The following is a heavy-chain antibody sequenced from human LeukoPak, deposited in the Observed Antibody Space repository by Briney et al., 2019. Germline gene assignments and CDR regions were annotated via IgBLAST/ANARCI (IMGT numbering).Heavy chain of an antibody. CDR1: GDSIISTSYY. CDR2: IYYRGTT. J-gene: IGHJ4*02. CDR3: ARHYQKGYSYGCIDY. Sequence: SETLSLTCTVSGDSIISTSYYWGWIRQPPGKGLEWIGTIYYRGTTFYDPSLKSRVTISLDTSKNQLFLRLASVTAADTAVYFCARHYQKGYSYGCIDYWDQGTLLTVSS. V-gene: IGHV4-39*01. D-gene: IGHD5-18*01.